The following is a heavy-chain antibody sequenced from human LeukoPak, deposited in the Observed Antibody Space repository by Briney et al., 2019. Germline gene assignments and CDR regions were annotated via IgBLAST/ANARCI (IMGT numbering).Heavy chain of an antibody. CDR3: ARVRSGSLDY. D-gene: IGHD1-26*01. Sequence: GGSLRLSCAASGFTFSSYSMNWVRQAPGKGLEWGSFIRSSSSDIYYADSVKGRFTISRDNAKNSLYLQMGSLKAEDTAVYYCARVRSGSLDYWGQGTLVSVSS. CDR1: GFTFSSYS. CDR2: IRSSSSDI. V-gene: IGHV3-21*01. J-gene: IGHJ4*02.